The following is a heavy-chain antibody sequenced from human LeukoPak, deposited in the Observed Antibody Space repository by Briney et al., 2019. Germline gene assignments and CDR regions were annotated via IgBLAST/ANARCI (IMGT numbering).Heavy chain of an antibody. CDR1: GGTFSSYA. Sequence: ASVKVSCKASGGTFSSYAISWVRQAPGQGLEWMGGIIPIFGTANYAQKFQGRVMITADESTSTAYMELSSLRSEDTAVCYCARGLVEMATIRSDAFDIWGQGTMVTVSS. CDR3: ARGLVEMATIRSDAFDI. V-gene: IGHV1-69*13. D-gene: IGHD5-24*01. J-gene: IGHJ3*02. CDR2: IIPIFGTA.